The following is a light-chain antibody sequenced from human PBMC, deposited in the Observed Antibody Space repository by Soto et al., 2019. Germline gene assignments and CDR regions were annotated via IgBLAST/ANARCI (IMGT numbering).Light chain of an antibody. CDR3: QQSYSTRVT. V-gene: IGKV1-39*01. Sequence: DIQMTQSPSSLSASVGDRVTITCRASQRISSSLNWYQQKPGKAPKLLIYAASSLQSGVPSRFSGSGSGTDFTLTISSLQPEDFATYYCQQSYSTRVTFGQGTRLEIK. CDR1: QRISSS. CDR2: AAS. J-gene: IGKJ5*01.